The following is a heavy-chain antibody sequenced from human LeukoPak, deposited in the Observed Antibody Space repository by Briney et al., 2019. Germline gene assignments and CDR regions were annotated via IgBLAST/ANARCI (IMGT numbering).Heavy chain of an antibody. CDR3: ARDSPSGSYDY. CDR1: GGSISSYY. CDR2: IYYSGST. V-gene: IGHV4-59*01. Sequence: SETLSLTCTVSGGSISSYYWSWLRQPPGKGLEGIGYIYYSGSTNYNPSLKSRVTISVDTSKNQFSLKLSSVTAADTAVYYCARDSPSGSYDYWGQGTLVTVSS. J-gene: IGHJ4*02. D-gene: IGHD1-26*01.